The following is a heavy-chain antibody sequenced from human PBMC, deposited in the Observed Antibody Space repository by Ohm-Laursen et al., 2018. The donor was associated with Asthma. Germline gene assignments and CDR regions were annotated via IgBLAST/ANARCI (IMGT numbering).Heavy chain of an antibody. V-gene: IGHV3-30*03. CDR2: ISYDGSNK. Sequence: SLRLSCAASGFTFSSYGMHWVRQAPGKGLEWVAVISYDGSNKYYADSVKGRFTISRDNAKNTLYLQMNSLRAEDTAVYYCTRGGHYGSYFDYWGQGTLVTVSS. D-gene: IGHD4-17*01. CDR1: GFTFSSYG. CDR3: TRGGHYGSYFDY. J-gene: IGHJ4*02.